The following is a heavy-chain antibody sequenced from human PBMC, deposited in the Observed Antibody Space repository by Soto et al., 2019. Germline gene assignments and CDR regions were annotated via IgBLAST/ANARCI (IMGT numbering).Heavy chain of an antibody. CDR3: ATDRAGGIKLGIARSDYYYYGMDV. Sequence: GASVKVSCKASGCTFSSYAISWVRQAPGQGLEWMGGIIPIFGTANYAQKFQGRVTITADESTSTAYMELSSLRSEDTAVYYCATDRAGGIKLGIARSDYYYYGMDVWGQGTTVTVSS. D-gene: IGHD7-27*01. V-gene: IGHV1-69*13. CDR1: GCTFSSYA. J-gene: IGHJ6*02. CDR2: IIPIFGTA.